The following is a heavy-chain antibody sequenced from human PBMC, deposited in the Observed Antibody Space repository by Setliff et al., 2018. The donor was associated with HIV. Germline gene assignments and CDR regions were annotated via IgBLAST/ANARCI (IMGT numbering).Heavy chain of an antibody. V-gene: IGHV4-59*08. CDR3: ARRRASLLYYYYGMDV. J-gene: IGHJ6*02. CDR2: ISDSGTT. CDR1: GGSISPYY. Sequence: SETLSLTCTVSGGSISPYYWSWIRQPPGKGLEWIAWISDSGTTNYNPSLKSRVTLSVDTSKNQFSLKLSSVTAADTAVYYCARRRASLLYYYYGMDVWGQGTTVTVSS. D-gene: IGHD6-6*01.